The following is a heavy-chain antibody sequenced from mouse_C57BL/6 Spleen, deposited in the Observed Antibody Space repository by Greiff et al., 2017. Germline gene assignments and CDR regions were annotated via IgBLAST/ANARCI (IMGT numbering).Heavy chain of an antibody. CDR2: INPSTGGT. J-gene: IGHJ3*01. D-gene: IGHD2-3*01. V-gene: IGHV1-53*01. CDR3: ARYDGYYRTWFAY. CDR1: GYTFTSYW. Sequence: QVQLQQPGTELVKPGASVKLSCKASGYTFTSYWMHWVKQRPGQGLEWIGNINPSTGGTNYNEKFKSKATLTVDKSSSTAYMQLSSLTSEDAAVYYCARYDGYYRTWFAYWGQGTLVTVSA.